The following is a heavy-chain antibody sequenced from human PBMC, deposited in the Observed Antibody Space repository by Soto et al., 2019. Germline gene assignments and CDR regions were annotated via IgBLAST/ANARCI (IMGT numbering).Heavy chain of an antibody. Sequence: QLQLQESGPPLVKPSETLSLTCHVSGDSISSSSYYWGWIRQPPGKGLEWIGSLFYSGDTNYNPSLMSRVFISVDTSTNQLSLKVNSVTAADTAVYFCARHVVVTNNGGHYFDYWGQGILVTVSS. CDR1: GDSISSSSYY. D-gene: IGHD2-21*02. CDR2: LFYSGDT. CDR3: ARHVVVTNNGGHYFDY. J-gene: IGHJ4*02. V-gene: IGHV4-39*01.